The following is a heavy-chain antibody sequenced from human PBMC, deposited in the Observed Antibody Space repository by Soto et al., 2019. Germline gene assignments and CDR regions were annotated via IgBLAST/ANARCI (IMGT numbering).Heavy chain of an antibody. CDR2: ISVNGGSP. CDR3: AKSRALNSRIPPFDS. CDR1: GFRFENYV. V-gene: IGHV3-23*01. D-gene: IGHD6-13*01. J-gene: IGHJ4*02. Sequence: PGGSLRLSCAASGFRFENYVLTWVRQAPGQGLEWVSSISVNGGSPYYADSVRGRFTISRDNSNNTLHLQLSSLRADDTAVYFCAKSRALNSRIPPFDSWGQGTLVTVSS.